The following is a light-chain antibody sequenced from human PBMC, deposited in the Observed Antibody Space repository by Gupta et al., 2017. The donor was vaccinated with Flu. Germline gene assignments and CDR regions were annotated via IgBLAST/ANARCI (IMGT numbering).Light chain of an antibody. V-gene: IGLV1-51*01. CDR2: DNH. J-gene: IGLJ3*02. Sequence: QSVLTQPLSMSAAPGQKVTISCSGSSSNIGSNYVSWYQQLPGTAPTLLIFDNHKRPTGRPDRFSGTKSDTSATLGIXGXQTGDEXDYYCGTWDNSVSAMVFGGGTKLTVL. CDR3: GTWDNSVSAMV. CDR1: SSNIGSNY.